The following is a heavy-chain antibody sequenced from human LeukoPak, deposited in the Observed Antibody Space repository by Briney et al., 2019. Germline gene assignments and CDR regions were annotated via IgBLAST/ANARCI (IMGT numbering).Heavy chain of an antibody. CDR3: ARPDYDSSGTDY. CDR2: IYHSGRT. Sequence: SETLSLTCSVSGASISSSNYYWAWIRQPPGKGLEWIGSIYHSGRTYYNPSLKSRVTISVDTSKNQFSLKLSSVTAADTAVYYCARPDYDSSGTDYWGQGTLVTVSS. J-gene: IGHJ4*02. CDR1: GASISSSNYY. V-gene: IGHV4-39*01. D-gene: IGHD3-22*01.